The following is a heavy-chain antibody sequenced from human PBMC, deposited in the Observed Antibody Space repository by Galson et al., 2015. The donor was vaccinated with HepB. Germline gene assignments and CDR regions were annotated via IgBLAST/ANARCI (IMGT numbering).Heavy chain of an antibody. CDR1: GYTFTGYY. V-gene: IGHV1-2*02. CDR2: INPNSGGT. J-gene: IGHJ3*02. D-gene: IGHD6-19*01. Sequence: KVSCKASGYTFTGYYMHWVRQAPGQGLEWMGWINPNSGGTNYAQKFQGRVTMTRDTSISTAYMELSRLRSDDTAVYYCARASSGWYGGHAFDIWGQGTMVTVSS. CDR3: ARASSGWYGGHAFDI.